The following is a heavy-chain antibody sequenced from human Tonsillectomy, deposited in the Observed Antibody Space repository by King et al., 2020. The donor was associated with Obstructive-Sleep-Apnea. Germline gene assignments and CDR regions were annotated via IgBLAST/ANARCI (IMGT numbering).Heavy chain of an antibody. J-gene: IGHJ4*02. V-gene: IGHV3-66*01. CDR1: GFIVSSNY. D-gene: IGHD3-22*01. Sequence: VQLVESGGGLVQPGGSLRLSCAASGFIVSSNYMSWFRQAPGKGLECVSVIYSGGTTYSADSVKGRFTISRDNSKNTLYLQMNSLRADDTAVYYCARENYYIVDWGRGTLVTVSS. CDR3: ARENYYIVD. CDR2: IYSGGTT.